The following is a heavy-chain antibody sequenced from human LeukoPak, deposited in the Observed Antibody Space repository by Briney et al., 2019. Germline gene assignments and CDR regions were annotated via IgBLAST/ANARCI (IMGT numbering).Heavy chain of an antibody. Sequence: GGSLRLSCAASGFTFSSYSMNWVRQAPGKGLEWVSSISSSSNYKYYGDSVKGRFTISRDNAQNSMYLQMNSLRVEDTAVYYCTSWGDTTAEYFQRWGQGTLVTVSS. CDR1: GFTFSSYS. CDR2: ISSSSNYK. V-gene: IGHV3-21*01. J-gene: IGHJ1*01. CDR3: TSWGDTTAEYFQR. D-gene: IGHD2-21*02.